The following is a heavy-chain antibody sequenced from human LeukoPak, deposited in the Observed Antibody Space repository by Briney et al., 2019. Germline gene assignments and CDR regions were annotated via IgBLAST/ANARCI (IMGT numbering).Heavy chain of an antibody. CDR2: IYYSGST. D-gene: IGHD3-22*01. CDR1: GGSISSGGYY. CDR3: ARVARGYDSSGYQYIFDY. Sequence: PSQTLSLTCTVSGGSISSGGYYWSWLRQHPGKGLEWIGYIYYSGSTYYNPSLKSRVTISVDTSKNQFSLKLSSVTAADTAVYYCARVARGYDSSGYQYIFDYWGQGTLVTVSS. J-gene: IGHJ4*02. V-gene: IGHV4-31*03.